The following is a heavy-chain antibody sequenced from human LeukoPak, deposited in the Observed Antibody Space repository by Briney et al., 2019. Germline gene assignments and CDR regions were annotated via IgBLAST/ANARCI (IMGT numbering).Heavy chain of an antibody. CDR3: ARVMTSWALFEG. CDR2: ISSTSSYI. J-gene: IGHJ4*02. V-gene: IGHV3-21*01. CDR1: GLTSSSYI. Sequence: GGSLRLSCTASGLTSSSYIMNWVRQAPGKGLEWVSSISSTSSYIYYADSVKGRFTISRDNAKNSLYMEMNSLRAEDTAVYYCARVMTSWALFEGWGQVTLVTVSS. D-gene: IGHD7-27*01.